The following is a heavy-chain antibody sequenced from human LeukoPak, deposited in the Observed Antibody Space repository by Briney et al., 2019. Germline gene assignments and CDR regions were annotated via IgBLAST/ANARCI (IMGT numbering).Heavy chain of an antibody. CDR1: GFTFSSYS. D-gene: IGHD4-23*01. CDR2: ISSSSSYI. V-gene: IGHV3-21*01. J-gene: IGHJ4*02. Sequence: GGSLRLSCAASGFTFSSYSMNWVRQAPGKGLEWVSSISSSSSYIYFADSVKGRFTISRDNAKNSLYLQMNSLRAEDTAVYYCARDRGGNSDFDYWGQGTLVTVSS. CDR3: ARDRGGNSDFDY.